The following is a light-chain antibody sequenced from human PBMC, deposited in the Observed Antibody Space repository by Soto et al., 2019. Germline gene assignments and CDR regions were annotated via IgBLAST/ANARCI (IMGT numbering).Light chain of an antibody. J-gene: IGKJ1*01. Sequence: DVVMTQSPDSLAVSLGERATINCKSSQSLFFSSINNNYLAWYKQRPGQPPELLIYWASTRESGVPDRFSGSGSGTDFTLTISSLQAEDVAVYYCQQYYIPPPTFGQGTRVEI. CDR1: QSLFFSSINNNY. CDR3: QQYYIPPPT. V-gene: IGKV4-1*01. CDR2: WAS.